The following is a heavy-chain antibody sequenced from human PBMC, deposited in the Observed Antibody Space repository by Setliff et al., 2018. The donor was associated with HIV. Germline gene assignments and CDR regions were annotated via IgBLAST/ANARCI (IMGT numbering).Heavy chain of an antibody. CDR3: ARYYCPTGECYGFDI. D-gene: IGHD2-8*01. Sequence: SETLSLTCTVSGGSISRGSYSWGWIRQPPGKGLEWIGSISYTGSTNYNPSLKSRVTISVDTSQNQFSLKLTSVTAADTAVYYCARYYCPTGECYGFDIWGQGTRVTVSS. CDR2: ISYTGST. V-gene: IGHV4-39*01. J-gene: IGHJ3*02. CDR1: GGSISRGSYS.